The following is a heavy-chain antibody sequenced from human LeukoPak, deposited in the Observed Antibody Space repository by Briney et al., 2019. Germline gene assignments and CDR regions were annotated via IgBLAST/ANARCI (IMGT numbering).Heavy chain of an antibody. CDR3: ARKDDYYDSSSPLYDAFDI. Sequence: ASVKVSCKVSGYTLTELSTHWVRQAPGKGLEWMGGFDPEDGETIYAQKFQGRVTMTEDTSTDTAYMELSSLRSEDTAVYYCARKDDYYDSSSPLYDAFDIWGQGTMVTVSS. J-gene: IGHJ3*02. V-gene: IGHV1-24*01. D-gene: IGHD3-22*01. CDR2: FDPEDGET. CDR1: GYTLTELS.